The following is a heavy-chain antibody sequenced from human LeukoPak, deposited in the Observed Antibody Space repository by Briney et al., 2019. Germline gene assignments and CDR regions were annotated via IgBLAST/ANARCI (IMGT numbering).Heavy chain of an antibody. D-gene: IGHD3-22*01. CDR1: GGSISSSSYY. Sequence: PSETLSLTCTVSGGSISSSSYYLGWIRQPPGKGLEWIGSIYYSGSTYYNPSLKSRVTISVDTSKNQFSLKLSSVTAADTAVYYCARHPYDPLYDYWGQGTLVTVSS. CDR3: ARHPYDPLYDY. J-gene: IGHJ4*02. CDR2: IYYSGST. V-gene: IGHV4-39*01.